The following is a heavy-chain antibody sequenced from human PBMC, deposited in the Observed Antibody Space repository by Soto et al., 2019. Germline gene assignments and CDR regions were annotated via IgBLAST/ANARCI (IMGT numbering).Heavy chain of an antibody. CDR1: GGSLSRYY. V-gene: IGHV4-59*01. CDR2: IYYSGST. J-gene: IGHJ6*03. Sequence: PSETLSLTCTVSGGSLSRYYWSWIRQPPGKGLEWIGYIYYSGSTNYNPSLKSRVTISVDTSKNQFSLKLSSVTAADTAVYYCAREFGRYGDYAYYYYYMDFWGKGTTVTVSS. CDR3: AREFGRYGDYAYYYYYMDF. D-gene: IGHD4-17*01.